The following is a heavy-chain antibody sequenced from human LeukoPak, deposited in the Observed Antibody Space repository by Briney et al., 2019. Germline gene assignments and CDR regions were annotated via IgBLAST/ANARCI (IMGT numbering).Heavy chain of an antibody. Sequence: GGSLRLSCVGSGFTFRSYGIHWVRQAPGKGLEWVAVIWYDGSNKYHADSVKGRFTISRDNSKNTVYLQMDSLRAEDTAVYYCARRGTSSVDYWGQGTLVTVSS. J-gene: IGHJ4*02. CDR2: IWYDGSNK. CDR3: ARRGTSSVDY. D-gene: IGHD6-6*01. V-gene: IGHV3-33*01. CDR1: GFTFRSYG.